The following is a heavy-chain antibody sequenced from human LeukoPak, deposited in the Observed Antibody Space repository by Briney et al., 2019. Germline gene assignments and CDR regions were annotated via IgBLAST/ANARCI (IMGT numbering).Heavy chain of an antibody. J-gene: IGHJ4*02. V-gene: IGHV3-74*01. CDR3: ARGRQWYYLDY. Sequence: GGSLRLSCAASGFTFSSYWMHWVRQAPGKGLVWVSRINTDGSSTSYADSVKGRFTISRDNAKNTLYLQMNSLRAEDTAVYYCARGRQWYYLDYWGQGTLVTVSS. CDR1: GFTFSSYW. D-gene: IGHD2-8*01. CDR2: INTDGSST.